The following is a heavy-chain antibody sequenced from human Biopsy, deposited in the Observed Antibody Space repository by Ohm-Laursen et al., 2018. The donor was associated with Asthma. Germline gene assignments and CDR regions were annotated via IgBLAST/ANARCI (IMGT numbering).Heavy chain of an antibody. V-gene: IGHV1-24*01. CDR1: GYSLTDLS. Sequence: ASVKVSCKISGYSLTDLSMHCVRQAPGQGLEWMGGHDHEEGGTVNARRFQGRASMTEDTSTDTAYMELSSLSSDDTAVYYCASDFPKDYVRYNFQFWGQGTLVTVSS. CDR3: ASDFPKDYVRYNFQF. J-gene: IGHJ4*02. CDR2: HDHEEGGT. D-gene: IGHD4-17*01.